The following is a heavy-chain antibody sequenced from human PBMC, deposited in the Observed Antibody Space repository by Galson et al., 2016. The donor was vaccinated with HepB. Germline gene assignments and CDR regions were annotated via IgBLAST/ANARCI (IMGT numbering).Heavy chain of an antibody. CDR1: GDSVASDFHY. V-gene: IGHV4-61*01. J-gene: IGHJ4*02. D-gene: IGHD1-1*01. CDR2: IYYSGST. Sequence: SETLSLTCTVSGDSVASDFHYWSWIRQPPGKGLEWIGYIYYSGSTNYYPSLKSRVTISVDTSRNQFSLKLTSVTAADTAVYYCAREETGRLPLDYWGQGTLVTVSS. CDR3: AREETGRLPLDY.